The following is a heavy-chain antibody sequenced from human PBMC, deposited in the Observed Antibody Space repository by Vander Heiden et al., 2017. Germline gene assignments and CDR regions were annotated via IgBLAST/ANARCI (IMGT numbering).Heavy chain of an antibody. CDR3: AKGLTTLDY. Sequence: EVQLLESGGGLVQPGGSLRLSCAASGFTFSSYALTWVRQGPGRGLEWVSTISAGGTYYADSVKGRFTISRDNSKNTVSLQVNGLRAEDTAIYYCAKGLTTLDYWGQGALVTVSS. D-gene: IGHD4-17*01. V-gene: IGHV3-23*01. J-gene: IGHJ4*02. CDR2: ISAGGT. CDR1: GFTFSSYA.